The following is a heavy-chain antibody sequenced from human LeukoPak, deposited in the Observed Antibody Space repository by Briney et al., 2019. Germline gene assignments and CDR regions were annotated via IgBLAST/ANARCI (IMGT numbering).Heavy chain of an antibody. V-gene: IGHV1-18*01. CDR2: ISAYNGNR. Sequence: ASVKVSCKTSGYSFSSYGITWVRQAPGQGLEWMGWISAYNGNRNYSQNLQGRLTMTTDTSTNTAYMELRSLRSDDTAVYYCARVDEDGFDYWGQGTLVTVSS. CDR1: GYSFSSYG. J-gene: IGHJ4*02. CDR3: ARVDEDGFDY.